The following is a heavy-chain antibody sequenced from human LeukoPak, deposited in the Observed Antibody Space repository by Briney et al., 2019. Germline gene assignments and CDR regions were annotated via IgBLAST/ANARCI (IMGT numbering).Heavy chain of an antibody. CDR1: GGSISSFY. D-gene: IGHD5-12*01. V-gene: IGHV4-59*01. CDR3: ARTGVVATSYFFDY. J-gene: IGHJ4*01. CDR2: IYYSGSA. Sequence: PSETLSLTCTVSGGSISSFYWSWIRQPPGKGLEWIGFIYYSGSASYNPSLRSRVTISVDTSKNQFSLKLTSVTAADTAVYYCARTGVVATSYFFDYWGHGTLVTVSS.